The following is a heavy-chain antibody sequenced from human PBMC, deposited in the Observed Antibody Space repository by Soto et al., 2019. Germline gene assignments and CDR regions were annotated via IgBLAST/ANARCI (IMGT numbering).Heavy chain of an antibody. CDR2: IDSDGSRT. V-gene: IGHV3-74*01. Sequence: EVQLVESGGGLVQPGGSLRLSCAASGLTFSSHWMHWVRQAPGKGLVWVSRIDSDGSRTNYADSVKGRFTISRDHAKNTVYLQMNSLRVEEPAVYYCARGVRGAYGLDIWGQGTMVTVSS. CDR3: ARGVRGAYGLDI. D-gene: IGHD2-21*01. CDR1: GLTFSSHW. J-gene: IGHJ3*02.